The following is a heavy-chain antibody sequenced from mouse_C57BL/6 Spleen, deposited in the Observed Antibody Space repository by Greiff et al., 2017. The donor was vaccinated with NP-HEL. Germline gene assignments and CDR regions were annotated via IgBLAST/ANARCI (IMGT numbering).Heavy chain of an antibody. D-gene: IGHD1-1*01. Sequence: QVQLQQSGAELVKPGASVKISCKASGYAFSSYWMNWVKQRPGKGLEWIGQIYPGDGDTNYNGKFKGKATLTADKSSSTAYMQLSSLTSEDSAVYFCARSRITTVVANFDYWGQGTTLTVSS. CDR2: IYPGDGDT. J-gene: IGHJ2*01. CDR1: GYAFSSYW. CDR3: ARSRITTVVANFDY. V-gene: IGHV1-80*01.